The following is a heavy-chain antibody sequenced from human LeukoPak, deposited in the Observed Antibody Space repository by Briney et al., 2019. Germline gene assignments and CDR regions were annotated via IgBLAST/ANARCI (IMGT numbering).Heavy chain of an antibody. J-gene: IGHJ4*02. CDR3: ERTSVTGTLYYFDH. CDR2: IYHSGST. V-gene: IGHV4-38-2*01. CDR1: GYSISSGYY. Sequence: SETLSLTCAVSGYSISSGYYWGWIRQPPGKGLEWIGSIYHSGSTYYNPSLKSRVTISVDTSTNQFSLKLSSVTAADTAVYYCERTSVTGTLYYFDHWGQGTLVTVSS. D-gene: IGHD6-19*01.